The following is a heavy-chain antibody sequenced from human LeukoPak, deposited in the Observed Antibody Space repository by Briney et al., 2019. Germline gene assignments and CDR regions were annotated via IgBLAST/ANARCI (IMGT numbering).Heavy chain of an antibody. Sequence: GALRLSCAASGFTFSSYAMSWVRGAPARGLEWVSSLRGNGDTFYADSVKGRFTLSRDDSRNTVYLQLNNLRVEDTAVYYCAKASCVSNADAVLWGQGTVVTVSS. J-gene: IGHJ4*02. D-gene: IGHD1-1*01. CDR3: AKASCVSNADAVL. V-gene: IGHV3-23*01. CDR1: GFTFSSYA. CDR2: LRGNGDT.